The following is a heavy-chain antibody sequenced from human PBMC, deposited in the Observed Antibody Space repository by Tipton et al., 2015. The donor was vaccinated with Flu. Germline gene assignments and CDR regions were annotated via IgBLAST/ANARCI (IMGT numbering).Heavy chain of an antibody. CDR2: ISSSSSYI. CDR3: TRDRRSSRDYYGMDV. CDR1: GFTFSSYS. D-gene: IGHD6-19*01. V-gene: IGHV3-21*01. Sequence: CAASGFTFSSYSMNWVRQAPGKGLEWVSSISSSSSYIYYADSVKGRFTISRDNAKNSLYLQMNSLRAEDTAVYYCTRDRRSSRDYYGMDVWGQGTTVTVSS. J-gene: IGHJ6*02.